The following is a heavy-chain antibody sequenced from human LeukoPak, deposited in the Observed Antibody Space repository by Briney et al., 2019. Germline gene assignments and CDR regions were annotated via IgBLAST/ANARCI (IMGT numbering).Heavy chain of an antibody. CDR3: AREVELDY. J-gene: IGHJ4*02. V-gene: IGHV4-34*01. CDR2: INHSGST. Sequence: PSETLSLTCAVYGGSFSGYYWSWIRQPPGKGLEWIGEINHSGSTNYNPSLKSRVTTPVDTSKNQFSLKLSSVTAADTAVYYCAREVELDYWGQGTLVTVSS. D-gene: IGHD1-1*01. CDR1: GGSFSGYY.